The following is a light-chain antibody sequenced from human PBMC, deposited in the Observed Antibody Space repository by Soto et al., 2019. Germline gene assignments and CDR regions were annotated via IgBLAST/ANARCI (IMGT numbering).Light chain of an antibody. V-gene: IGKV3-20*01. CDR2: GAS. Sequence: EIVLTQSPGTLSMAAGERATLYCRASQSLSSSYLAWYQHKPGQAPRLLIYGASSMPTGIPDRFSGSGSGTDFTLPISRLEPEDFAVYYYQQYGGSPGTFGLGTKGEIK. CDR1: QSLSSSY. J-gene: IGKJ1*01. CDR3: QQYGGSPGT.